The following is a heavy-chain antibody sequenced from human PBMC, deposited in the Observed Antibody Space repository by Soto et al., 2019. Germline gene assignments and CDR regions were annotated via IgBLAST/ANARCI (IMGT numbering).Heavy chain of an antibody. CDR2: ISAYNGNT. J-gene: IGHJ4*02. CDR1: GYTFSSYG. Sequence: QVKLVQSGGEVKKPGASVKISCKASGYTFSSYGISWVRKAPGQGLEWMGWISAYNGNTNYAQKFQGRVTMTTDTATSTAYMELRSLRSDDTAIYYCARTLNEWLLGLEWGQGTLATVSS. D-gene: IGHD3-3*01. V-gene: IGHV1-18*01. CDR3: ARTLNEWLLGLE.